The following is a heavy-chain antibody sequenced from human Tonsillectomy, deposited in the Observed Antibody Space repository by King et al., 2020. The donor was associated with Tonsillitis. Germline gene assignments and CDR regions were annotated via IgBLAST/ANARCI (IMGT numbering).Heavy chain of an antibody. D-gene: IGHD2-15*01. CDR2: ISPDNGRT. CDR3: AAGTPGWHAFDI. V-gene: IGHV1-2*04. CDR1: GYTFTDYF. Sequence: QLVQSGAEMKKPGASVKVSCKASGYTFTDYFIHWVRQAPGQGLEWMGWISPDNGRTNYAPKFRGWFTMTRDTSITTAYLELTRLTSDDTAVYYCAAGTPGWHAFDICGQGTMVTASS. J-gene: IGHJ3*02.